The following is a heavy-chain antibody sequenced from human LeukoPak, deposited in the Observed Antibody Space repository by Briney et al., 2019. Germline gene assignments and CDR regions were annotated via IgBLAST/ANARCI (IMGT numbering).Heavy chain of an antibody. CDR2: INPNSGGT. CDR1: GYTFTGYY. V-gene: IGHV1-2*02. CDR3: ARSLTYYYGSGSPLFDY. J-gene: IGHJ4*02. Sequence: GASVKVSCKASGYTFTGYYMHWVRQAPGQGLEWMGWINPNSGGTNYAQKFQGRVTMTRDTSISTAYMELSRLRSDDTAVYYCARSLTYYYGSGSPLFDYWGQGTLVTVSS. D-gene: IGHD3-10*01.